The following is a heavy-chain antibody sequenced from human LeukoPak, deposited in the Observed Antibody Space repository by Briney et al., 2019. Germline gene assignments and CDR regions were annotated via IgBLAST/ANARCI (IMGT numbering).Heavy chain of an antibody. CDR1: GFTFSNYR. J-gene: IGHJ4*02. D-gene: IGHD6-19*01. V-gene: IGHV3-48*02. Sequence: GGSLRLTCTGSGFTFSNYRMNWVRQAPGKGLEWISYSNAAGSPVSYAESVQGRFTISRDNAKNSLYLEMNSLGDDDTAVYYCARDRSLSVAGTFDFWGQGSLVTVSS. CDR2: SNAAGSPV. CDR3: ARDRSLSVAGTFDF.